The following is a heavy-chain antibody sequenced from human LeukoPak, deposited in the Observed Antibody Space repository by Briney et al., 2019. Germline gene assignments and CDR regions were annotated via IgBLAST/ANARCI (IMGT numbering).Heavy chain of an antibody. Sequence: PSETLSLTCAVYGGSFSGYYWSWIRQPPGKGLKWIGEINHSGSTNYNPSLKSRVTISVDTSKNQFSLKLSSVTAADTAVYYCAGSQGQYDFWSGYYHPYFDYWGQGTLVTVSS. J-gene: IGHJ4*02. V-gene: IGHV4-34*01. CDR1: GGSFSGYY. CDR2: INHSGST. CDR3: AGSQGQYDFWSGYYHPYFDY. D-gene: IGHD3-3*01.